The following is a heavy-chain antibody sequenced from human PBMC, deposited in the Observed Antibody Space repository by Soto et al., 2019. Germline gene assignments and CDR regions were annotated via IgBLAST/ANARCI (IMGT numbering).Heavy chain of an antibody. CDR3: AKLSGDQLLSTFDY. V-gene: IGHV3-23*01. J-gene: IGHJ4*02. CDR1: GFTFSSYA. D-gene: IGHD2-2*01. CDR2: ISTNGGIT. Sequence: EVQLLESGGGLVQPGGSLRLSCAASGFTFSSYAMSWVRQAPGKGLEWVSLISTNGGITYYADSLKGRFTISRDNSKNTLYLQMNSLRAEDTAVYHCAKLSGDQLLSTFDYWGQGTLVTVSS.